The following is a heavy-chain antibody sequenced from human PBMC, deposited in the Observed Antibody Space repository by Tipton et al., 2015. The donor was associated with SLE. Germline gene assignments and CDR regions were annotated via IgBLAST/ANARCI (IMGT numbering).Heavy chain of an antibody. CDR3: ARGKGSSSGWPWYFDL. Sequence: TLSLTCTVYGGSFSNYYWSWIRQPPGKGLEWIGSIYHSGSTYYNPSLKSRVTISVDTSKNQFSLKLSSVTAADTAVYYCARGKGSSSGWPWYFDLWGRGTLVTVSS. V-gene: IGHV4-38-2*02. CDR1: GGSFSNYY. CDR2: IYHSGST. D-gene: IGHD6-19*01. J-gene: IGHJ2*01.